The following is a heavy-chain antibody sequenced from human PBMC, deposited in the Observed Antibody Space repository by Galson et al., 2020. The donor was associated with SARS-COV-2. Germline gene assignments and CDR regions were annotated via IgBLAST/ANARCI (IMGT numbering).Heavy chain of an antibody. D-gene: IGHD3-16*02. Sequence: ASVKVSCKASGYTFPSYDFNWVRQVPAQGLEWMGWMNPNSGNTGYAQKFQGRVTMTRDTAKNTAYMELNSLRSEDTAVYYCGSYGARGSYRYNGGNNDAFEVWGQGTMVTVSS. CDR2: MNPNSGNT. V-gene: IGHV1-8*01. CDR1: GYTFPSYD. CDR3: GSYGARGSYRYNGGNNDAFEV. J-gene: IGHJ3*01.